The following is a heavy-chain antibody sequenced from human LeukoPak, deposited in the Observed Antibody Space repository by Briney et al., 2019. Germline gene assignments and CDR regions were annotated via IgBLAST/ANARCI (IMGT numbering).Heavy chain of an antibody. CDR1: GGSISSGSYY. Sequence: PSETLSLTCTVSGGSISSGSYYWSWIRQPAGKGLEWIGRIYTSGSTNYNPSLKSRVTISVDTSKNQFSLKLSSVTAADTAVYYCARAGEWFGESPHFDYWGQGTLVTVSS. J-gene: IGHJ4*02. V-gene: IGHV4-61*02. CDR2: IYTSGST. D-gene: IGHD3-10*01. CDR3: ARAGEWFGESPHFDY.